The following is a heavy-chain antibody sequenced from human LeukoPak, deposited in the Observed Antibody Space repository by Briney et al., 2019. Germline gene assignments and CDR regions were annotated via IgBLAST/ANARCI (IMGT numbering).Heavy chain of an antibody. CDR3: ASSRRDGYKNFDY. J-gene: IGHJ4*02. CDR1: GGSISSYY. D-gene: IGHD5-24*01. CDR2: IYYSGSI. Sequence: SETLSLTCTVSGGSISSYYWSWIRQPPGKGLEWIGYIYYSGSINYNPSLKSRVTISVDTSKNQFSLKLSSVTAADTAVYYCASSRRDGYKNFDYWGQGTLVTVSS. V-gene: IGHV4-59*01.